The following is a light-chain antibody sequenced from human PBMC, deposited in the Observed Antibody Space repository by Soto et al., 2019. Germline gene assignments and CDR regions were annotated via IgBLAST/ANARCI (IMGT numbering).Light chain of an antibody. Sequence: DVVMTQSPLSLSVTPGEPASISCRSSQNLLHSDGFNYLDWYLQKPGQSPQLLIFLGSYRASGVPDRFSGSGSGTDFALRISRVEAEDVGVYYCMQAIQTRTFGPGTKVDIK. CDR2: LGS. CDR3: MQAIQTRT. V-gene: IGKV2-28*01. CDR1: QNLLHSDGFNY. J-gene: IGKJ1*01.